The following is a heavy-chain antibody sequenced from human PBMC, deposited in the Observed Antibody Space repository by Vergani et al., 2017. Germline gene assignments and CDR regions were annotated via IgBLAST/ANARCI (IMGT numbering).Heavy chain of an antibody. J-gene: IGHJ4*02. CDR1: GGSMSDLY. Sequence: QVHLQESGPGVVKPSDTLSLTCTVSGGSMSDLYWTWIRQPAGKGLEWIGSIYHSGSTHYNPSLKSRVTISVDTSKNDFSLKVTSVTAADTAVYYCTRQPQEGASGPPAVPTWGQGISVIVSS. D-gene: IGHD5-12*01. CDR2: IYHSGST. CDR3: TRQPQEGASGPPAVPT. V-gene: IGHV4-59*08.